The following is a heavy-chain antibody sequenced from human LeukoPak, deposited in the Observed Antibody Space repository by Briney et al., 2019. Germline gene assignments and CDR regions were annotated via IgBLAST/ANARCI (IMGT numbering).Heavy chain of an antibody. CDR2: INAGNGNT. CDR1: GYTFTSYA. J-gene: IGHJ6*03. Sequence: ASVKVSCKASGYTFTSYAMHWVRQAPGQRLEWMGWINAGNGNTKYSQEFQGRVTITRDTSASTAYMELSSLRSEDTAVYYCARAATVALQSYYYYYMDVWGKGTTVTVSS. D-gene: IGHD1-1*01. V-gene: IGHV1-3*03. CDR3: ARAATVALQSYYYYYMDV.